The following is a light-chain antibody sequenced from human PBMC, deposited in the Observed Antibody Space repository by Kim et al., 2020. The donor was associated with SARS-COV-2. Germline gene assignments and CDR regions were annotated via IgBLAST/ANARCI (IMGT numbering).Light chain of an antibody. V-gene: IGLV2-18*02. CDR2: EVS. J-gene: IGLJ1*01. CDR1: SSDVGDYNR. CDR3: NSWTSSNTFV. Sequence: QSALTQPPSVSGSPGQSVTISCTGTSSDVGDYNRVSWYQQSPGTAPKLIIYEVSHRPSGVPVRFSGSKSGNTASLTISGLQAEDEADYYCNSWTSSNTFVFGTGTKVTVL.